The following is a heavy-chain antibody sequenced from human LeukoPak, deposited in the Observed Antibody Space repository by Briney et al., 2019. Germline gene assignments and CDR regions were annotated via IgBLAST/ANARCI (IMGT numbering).Heavy chain of an antibody. V-gene: IGHV4-34*01. CDR1: GESFSGYY. CDR2: INHSGST. CDR3: ARGPKFGYSGGICDGDY. D-gene: IGHD2-15*01. J-gene: IGHJ4*02. Sequence: SSETLSLTCAVYGESFSGYYWSWIRQPPGKGLEWIGEINHSGSTNYNPSLKSRVTISVDTSKNQFSLKLSSVTAADTAVYYCARGPKFGYSGGICDGDYWGQGTLVTVSS.